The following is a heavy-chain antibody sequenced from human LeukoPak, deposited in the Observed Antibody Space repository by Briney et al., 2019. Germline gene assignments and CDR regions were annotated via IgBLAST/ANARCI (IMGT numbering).Heavy chain of an antibody. V-gene: IGHV4-61*02. CDR1: GGSISSGSYY. D-gene: IGHD3-10*01. Sequence: SEPLSLTCTVSGGSISSGSYYWSWIRQPAGKGLEWIGRIYTSGSTNYNPSLKSRVTISVDTSKNQFSLKLSSVTAADTAVYYCARRYYGSGSYHYWGQGTLVTVSS. CDR2: IYTSGST. CDR3: ARRYYGSGSYHY. J-gene: IGHJ4*02.